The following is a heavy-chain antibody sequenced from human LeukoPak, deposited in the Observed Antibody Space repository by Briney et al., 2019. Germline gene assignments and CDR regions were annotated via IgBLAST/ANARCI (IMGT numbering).Heavy chain of an antibody. J-gene: IGHJ4*02. CDR2: IHYSGST. Sequence: SETLSLTCTVSGGSISSYYWSWIRQPPGKGLEWIGYIHYSGSTNYNPSLKSRVTISVDTSKNQFSLKLSSVTAADTAVYYCARGYGIAAAGHISFDYWGQGTLVTVSS. D-gene: IGHD6-13*01. V-gene: IGHV4-59*01. CDR3: ARGYGIAAAGHISFDY. CDR1: GGSISSYY.